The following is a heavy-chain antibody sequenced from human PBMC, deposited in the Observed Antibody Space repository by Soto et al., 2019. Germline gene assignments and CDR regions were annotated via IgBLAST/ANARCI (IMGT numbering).Heavy chain of an antibody. CDR3: VKDFDLETMFFDS. Sequence: GSLGVGCASSGFTFSGYAMIWVRQAPGKGLEWVSGISSGGISTYYADSVKGRFTISRDKSKNTLYLQMNSLRAEDTAIYYCVKDFDLETMFFDSWGQATMVTVSS. CDR1: GFTFSGYA. CDR2: ISSGGIST. V-gene: IGHV3-23*01. J-gene: IGHJ4*02. D-gene: IGHD3-9*01.